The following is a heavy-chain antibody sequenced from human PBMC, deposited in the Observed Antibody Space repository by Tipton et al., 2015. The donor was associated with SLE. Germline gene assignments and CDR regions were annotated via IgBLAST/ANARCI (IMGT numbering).Heavy chain of an antibody. J-gene: IGHJ2*01. D-gene: IGHD3-10*01. V-gene: IGHV3-66*01. CDR1: GFTVSNNY. CDR2: FYSGGTT. CDR3: AREPGDDWYFDL. Sequence: GSLRLSCAASGFTVSNNYMSWVRQAPGKGLEWVSVFYSGGTTYYADSVKGRFTMSRDNSKNTLYLQMNSLRAEDTGVYYCAREPGDDWYFDLWGRGTLVTVSS.